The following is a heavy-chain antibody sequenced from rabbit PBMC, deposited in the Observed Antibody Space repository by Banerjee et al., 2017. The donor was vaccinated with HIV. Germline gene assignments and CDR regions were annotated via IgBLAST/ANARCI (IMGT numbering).Heavy chain of an antibody. V-gene: IGHV1S37*01. J-gene: IGHJ4*01. CDR1: GFDFSNYW. CDR3: SRDAGYSGDDITFKL. D-gene: IGHD7-1*01. Sequence: QEQLKETGGGLVQPGGSLTLSCKGSGFDFSNYWMSWVRQAPGKGLEYIGYISWDGSTYYASWVNGRFTISRTPTTVDLKMTSLTAADTATYFCSRDAGYSGDDITFKLWGQGTLVTVS. CDR2: ISWDGST.